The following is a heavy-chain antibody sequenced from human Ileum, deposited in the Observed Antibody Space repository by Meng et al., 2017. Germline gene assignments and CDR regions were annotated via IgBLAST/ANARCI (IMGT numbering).Heavy chain of an antibody. V-gene: IGHV4-30-4*01. CDR2: TYYNGSP. J-gene: IGHJ4*02. D-gene: IGHD3-10*01. Sequence: QVQLQESGPGRVKHPQTLSLTCSVSGGSFSSENYYWTWIRQTPGKGLEWIGLTYYNGSPFYNPSLRSRVTISVDTSKDQFSLKLTSVTAADTAVYYCARERRHYYGSGSFDYWGQGILVTVSS. CDR3: ARERRHYYGSGSFDY. CDR1: GGSFSSENYY.